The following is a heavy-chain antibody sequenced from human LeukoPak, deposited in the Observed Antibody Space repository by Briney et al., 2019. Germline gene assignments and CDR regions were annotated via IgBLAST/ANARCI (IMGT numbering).Heavy chain of an antibody. Sequence: PGRSLRLSCAASGFTFSSYAMHWVRQAPGKGLEWVAVISYDGSNKYYADSVKGRFTISRDNSKNTLYLQMNSLRAEDTAVYYCASLWSSLYCSNTSCRVPFDPWGQGTLVTVSS. CDR3: ASLWSSLYCSNTSCRVPFDP. D-gene: IGHD2-2*01. CDR1: GFTFSSYA. CDR2: ISYDGSNK. V-gene: IGHV3-30*01. J-gene: IGHJ5*02.